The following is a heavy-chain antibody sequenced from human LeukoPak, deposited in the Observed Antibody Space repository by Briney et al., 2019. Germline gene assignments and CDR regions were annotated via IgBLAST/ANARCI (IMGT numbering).Heavy chain of an antibody. Sequence: GGSLRLSCAASGLTFSNAWMMWVRQAPGKGLEWVGRIKSKTDGGTTDYAAPVKGRFTISRDDSKNTLYLQMNSLKTEDTAVYYCTTDPLHLLRYFDWLLDFWGQGTLVTVSS. CDR1: GLTFSNAW. V-gene: IGHV3-15*01. CDR3: TTDPLHLLRYFDWLLDF. D-gene: IGHD3-9*01. CDR2: IKSKTDGGTT. J-gene: IGHJ4*02.